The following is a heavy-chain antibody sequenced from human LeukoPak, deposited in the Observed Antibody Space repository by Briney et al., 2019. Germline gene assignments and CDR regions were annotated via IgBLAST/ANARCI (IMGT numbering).Heavy chain of an antibody. CDR3: ARCASSTSCYNSFGFVP. D-gene: IGHD2-2*02. CDR2: MNPNSDNT. CDR1: GYTFTSYD. Sequence: GASVKVSCKASGYTFTSYDINWVRQATGQGLEWMGWMNPNSDNTGYAQKFQGRVTMTRNTSISTAYMELSSLRSEDTAVYYCARCASSTSCYNSFGFVPWAREPWSPSPQ. V-gene: IGHV1-8*01. J-gene: IGHJ5*02.